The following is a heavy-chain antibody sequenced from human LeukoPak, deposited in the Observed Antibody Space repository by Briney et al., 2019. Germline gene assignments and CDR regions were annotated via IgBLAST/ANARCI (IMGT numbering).Heavy chain of an antibody. CDR3: ARALGYYDFWSGPYYYYYYMDV. Sequence: ASVKVSCKASGYTFTSYYIHWVRQAPGEGLEWMGIINPSGGSTSYAQKFQGRVTMTRDMSTSTVYMELSSLRSEDTAVYYCARALGYYDFWSGPYYYYYYMDVWGKGTTVTVSS. CDR2: INPSGGST. D-gene: IGHD3-3*01. CDR1: GYTFTSYY. V-gene: IGHV1-46*01. J-gene: IGHJ6*03.